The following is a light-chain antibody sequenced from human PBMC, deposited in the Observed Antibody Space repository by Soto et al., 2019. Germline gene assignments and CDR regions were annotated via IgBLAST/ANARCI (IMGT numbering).Light chain of an antibody. V-gene: IGKV3-15*01. CDR3: QQYHNWPRT. CDR1: QSVSSN. J-gene: IGKJ1*01. CDR2: GSS. Sequence: EIVMTQSPATLSVSPGERATLSCRASQSVSSNLAWYQQKPGQAPNLLFYGSSTRATAIPARFSGSGSGTEFTLTISSLQSEDFAVYYCQQYHNWPRTFGQGTKVEIK.